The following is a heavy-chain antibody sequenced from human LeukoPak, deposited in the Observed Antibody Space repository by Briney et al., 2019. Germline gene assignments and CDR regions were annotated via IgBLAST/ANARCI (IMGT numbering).Heavy chain of an antibody. CDR1: GFTFSSYS. CDR3: AKETVGALDY. CDR2: ISSSSSTI. Sequence: TGGSLRLSCAASGFTFSSYSMNWVRQAPGKGLEWVSYISSSSSTIYYADSVKGRFTISRDNSKNTLYLEMSSLRPEDTAVYHCAKETVGALDYWGQGTLVTVSS. V-gene: IGHV3-48*01. J-gene: IGHJ4*02. D-gene: IGHD1-26*01.